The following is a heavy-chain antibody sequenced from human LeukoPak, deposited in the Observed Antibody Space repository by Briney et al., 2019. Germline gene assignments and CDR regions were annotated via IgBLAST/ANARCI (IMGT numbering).Heavy chain of an antibody. CDR2: INHSGST. J-gene: IGHJ4*02. CDR1: GGSFSGYY. CDR3: ARVSDYGGKNY. Sequence: SETLSLTCAVYGGSFSGYYWSWIRQPPGKGLEWIGEINHSGSTNYNPSLKSRVTISVDTSKNQFSLKLSSVTAADTAVYYCARVSDYGGKNYWGQGTLVTVSS. D-gene: IGHD4-23*01. V-gene: IGHV4-34*01.